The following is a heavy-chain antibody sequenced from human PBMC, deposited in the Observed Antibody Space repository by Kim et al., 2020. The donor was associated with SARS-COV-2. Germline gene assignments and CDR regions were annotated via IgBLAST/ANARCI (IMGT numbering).Heavy chain of an antibody. CDR3: ARGPYYYDNYFDY. J-gene: IGHJ4*02. V-gene: IGHV4-34*01. Sequence: SETLSLTCAVYGGSFSGYYWSWIRQPPGKGLEWIGEINHSGSTNYNPSLKSRVTISVDTSKNQFSLKLSSVTAADTAVYYCARGPYYYDNYFDYWGQGTLVTVSS. D-gene: IGHD3-22*01. CDR2: INHSGST. CDR1: GGSFSGYY.